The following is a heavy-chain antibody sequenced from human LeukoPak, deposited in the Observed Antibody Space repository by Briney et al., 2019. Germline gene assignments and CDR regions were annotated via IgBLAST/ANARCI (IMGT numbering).Heavy chain of an antibody. CDR1: GFTFSSYW. CDR3: ARDHTYYYDSSGYPSNWFDP. J-gene: IGHJ5*02. Sequence: GGSLRLSCAASGFTFSSYWMHWVRQAPGKGLVWVSRINSDGSSTSYADSVKGRFTISRDNAKNTLYLQMNSLRAEDTAVYYCARDHTYYYDSSGYPSNWFDPWGQGTLVTVSS. V-gene: IGHV3-74*01. D-gene: IGHD3-22*01. CDR2: INSDGSST.